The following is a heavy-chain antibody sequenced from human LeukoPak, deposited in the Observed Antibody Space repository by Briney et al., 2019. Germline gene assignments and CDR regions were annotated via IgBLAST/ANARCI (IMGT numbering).Heavy chain of an antibody. D-gene: IGHD3-22*01. CDR2: IIPIFGTA. CDR1: GGTFSSYA. J-gene: IGHJ5*02. Sequence: SVKVSCKASGGTFSSYAISWVRQAPGQGLEWMGGIIPIFGTANYAQKFQGRVTITADKSTSTAYMELSSLRSEDTAVYYCARDQYYYDSSGYYWLDPWGQGTLVTVSS. V-gene: IGHV1-69*06. CDR3: ARDQYYYDSSGYYWLDP.